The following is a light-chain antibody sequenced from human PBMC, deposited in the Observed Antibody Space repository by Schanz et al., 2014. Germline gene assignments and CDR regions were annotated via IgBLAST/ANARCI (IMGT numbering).Light chain of an antibody. V-gene: IGKV3-20*01. CDR2: GAS. J-gene: IGKJ1*01. CDR3: QQYDNWPPWT. Sequence: DIVLTQSPGTLSLSPGERATLSCRASQGISSNYLAWYQQKPGQAPRLLFYGASSRATGIPDRFSGSGSGTEFALTISSLQSEDFAVYYCQQYDNWPPWTFGQGTKVELK. CDR1: QGISSNY.